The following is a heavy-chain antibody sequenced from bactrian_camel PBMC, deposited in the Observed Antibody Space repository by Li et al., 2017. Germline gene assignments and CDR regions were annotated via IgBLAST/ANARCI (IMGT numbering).Heavy chain of an antibody. D-gene: IGHD1*01. CDR2: IATGSGNT. CDR1: GYAFNC. J-gene: IGHJ6*01. CDR3: AARGPYCYAKLSVRDFTY. V-gene: IGHV3S63*01. Sequence: HVQLVESGGGSVQAGGSLRVSCAASGYAFNCMGWFRQAPGKEREGVARIATGSGNTYYADSVKGRFTISQDNAKNTVYLQMNSLKPEDTAMYYCAARGPYCYAKLSVRDFTYWGHGTQVTVS.